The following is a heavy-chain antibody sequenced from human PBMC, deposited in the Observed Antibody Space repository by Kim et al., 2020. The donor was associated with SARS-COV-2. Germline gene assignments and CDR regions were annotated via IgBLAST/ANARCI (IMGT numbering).Heavy chain of an antibody. J-gene: IGHJ6*02. CDR3: AHHAPELYGLDV. Sequence: SGPTLVNPTQTLTLTCTFSGFSLSTSGVGVAWIRQPPGKALEWLALIYGNDQKRYTPSLRTRLTITKDTSKNQVVLTLTNMDPVDTATYYCAHHAPELYGLDVWGQGTTVTVSS. CDR2: IYGNDQK. V-gene: IGHV2-5*01. CDR1: GFSLSTSGVG. D-gene: IGHD1-1*01.